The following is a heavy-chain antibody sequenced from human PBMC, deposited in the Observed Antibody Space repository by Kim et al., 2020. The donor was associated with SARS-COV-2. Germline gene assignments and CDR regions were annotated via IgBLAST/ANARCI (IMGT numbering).Heavy chain of an antibody. CDR3: ARGASTLYGSGSYYNPRFDP. V-gene: IGHV4-34*01. CDR2: INHSGST. Sequence: SETLSLTCAVYGGSFSGYYWSWIRQPPGKGLEWIGEINHSGSTNYNPSLKSRVTISVDTSKNQFSLKLSSVTAADTAVYYCARGASTLYGSGSYYNPRFDPWGQGTLVTVSS. D-gene: IGHD3-10*01. CDR1: GGSFSGYY. J-gene: IGHJ5*02.